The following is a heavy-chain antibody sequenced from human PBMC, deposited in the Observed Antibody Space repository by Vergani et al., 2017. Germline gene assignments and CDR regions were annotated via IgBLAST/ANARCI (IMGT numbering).Heavy chain of an antibody. CDR2: IYHSGST. D-gene: IGHD3-3*01. CDR1: GGSVSSGTYY. CDR3: ASQDYDFWSGSSGWFDP. Sequence: QVQLQESGPGLVKPSETLSLTCTVSGGSVSSGTYYWSWIRQPPGKGLEWIGSIYHSGSTYYNPSLKSRVTISVDTSKNQFSLKLSSVTAADTAVYYCASQDYDFWSGSSGWFDPWGQGTLVTVSS. J-gene: IGHJ5*02. V-gene: IGHV4-39*07.